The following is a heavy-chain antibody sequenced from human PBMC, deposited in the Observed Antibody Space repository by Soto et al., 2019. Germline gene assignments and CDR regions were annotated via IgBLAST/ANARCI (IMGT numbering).Heavy chain of an antibody. CDR2: IYYSGST. V-gene: IGHV4-31*03. Sequence: QVQLQESGPGLVKPSQTLSLTCTVSGGSISSGGYYWSWIRQHPGKGLEWIGYIYYSGSTYYNPSLKSRVTLSVDTSKNQFSLKLSSVTAADTAVYYCARVGLSILEHSYGMDVWGQGTTVTVSS. CDR3: ARVGLSILEHSYGMDV. D-gene: IGHD1-1*01. J-gene: IGHJ6*02. CDR1: GGSISSGGYY.